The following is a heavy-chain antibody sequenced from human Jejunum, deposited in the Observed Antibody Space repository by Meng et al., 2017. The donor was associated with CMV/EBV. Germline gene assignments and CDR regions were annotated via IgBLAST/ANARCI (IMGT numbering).Heavy chain of an antibody. CDR3: VRVLGYCSSTSCSVGAFDI. Sequence: SNTYYWGWIRQPPEKGLEWIGNLYYSGHTYYTPSLKSRVTMSVDTSKKQFSLRLSSVTAADTAVYYCVRVLGYCSSTSCSVGAFDIWGQGTMVTVSS. CDR1: SNTYY. V-gene: IGHV4-39*01. CDR2: LYYSGHT. D-gene: IGHD2-2*01. J-gene: IGHJ3*02.